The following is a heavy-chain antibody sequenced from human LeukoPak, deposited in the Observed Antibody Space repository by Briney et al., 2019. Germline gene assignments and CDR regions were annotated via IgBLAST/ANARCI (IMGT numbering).Heavy chain of an antibody. Sequence: ASVKVSCKASGYTFTGYYMHWVRQAPGQGLEWMGWINPNSGGTNYAQKFQGRVTMTRDTSISTAYMELSRLRSDDTAAYYCARASGWYDLLYYYYYYMDVWGKGTTVTVSS. V-gene: IGHV1-2*02. CDR3: ARASGWYDLLYYYYYYMDV. J-gene: IGHJ6*03. CDR1: GYTFTGYY. CDR2: INPNSGGT. D-gene: IGHD6-19*01.